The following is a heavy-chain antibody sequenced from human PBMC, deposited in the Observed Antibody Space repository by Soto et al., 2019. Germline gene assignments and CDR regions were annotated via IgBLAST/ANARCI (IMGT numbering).Heavy chain of an antibody. Sequence: PGGSLRLSCAASGFTFSSYGMHWVRQAPGKGLEWVAVISYDGSNKYYADSVKGRSTISRDNSKNTLYLQMNSLRAEDTAVYYCAKGSLYDILTGPAPAFDIWGQGTMVTVSS. J-gene: IGHJ3*02. CDR3: AKGSLYDILTGPAPAFDI. CDR2: ISYDGSNK. CDR1: GFTFSSYG. D-gene: IGHD3-9*01. V-gene: IGHV3-30*18.